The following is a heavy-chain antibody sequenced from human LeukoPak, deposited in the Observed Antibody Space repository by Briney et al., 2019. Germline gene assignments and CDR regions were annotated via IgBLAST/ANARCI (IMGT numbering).Heavy chain of an antibody. Sequence: GGSLRLSCAASGFTFEDYAMHWVREAPGKGLEWVSGITWNSGKIAYADSVKGRFTISRDNAKNSLYLQMNSLRAEDTALYYCTKAQSKESDDSGSFYRHFDYWGRGTLVTVSS. D-gene: IGHD3-10*01. V-gene: IGHV3-9*01. CDR2: ITWNSGKI. CDR3: TKAQSKESDDSGSFYRHFDY. CDR1: GFTFEDYA. J-gene: IGHJ4*02.